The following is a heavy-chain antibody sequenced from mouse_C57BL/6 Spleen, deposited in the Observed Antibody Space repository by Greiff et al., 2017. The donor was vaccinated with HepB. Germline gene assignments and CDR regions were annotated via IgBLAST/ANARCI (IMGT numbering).Heavy chain of an antibody. J-gene: IGHJ2*01. D-gene: IGHD3-2*02. CDR3: ARGSGYVGDY. CDR1: GYTFTDYY. V-gene: IGHV1-76*01. CDR2: IYPGSGNT. Sequence: VQLQQSGAELVRPGASVKLSCKASGYTFTDYYINWVKQRPGQGLEWIARIYPGSGNTYYNEKFKGKATLTAEKSSSTAYMQLSSLTSEDSAVYFCARGSGYVGDYWGQGTTLTVSS.